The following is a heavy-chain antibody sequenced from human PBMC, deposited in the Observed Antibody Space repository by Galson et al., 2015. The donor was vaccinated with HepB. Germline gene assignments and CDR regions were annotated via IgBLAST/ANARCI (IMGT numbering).Heavy chain of an antibody. Sequence: SLRLPCAAPGITMSASARHWVSQTSGKGLEWVGRDGRKTNNYAPPYASSVKGRFTISRDDSKNTAFLQMNTLKTEDTAVYYCARLGDLSGYSSAWGQGTLVTVSS. D-gene: IGHD6-25*01. CDR1: GITMSASA. CDR2: DGRKTNNYAP. J-gene: IGHJ5*02. CDR3: ARLGDLSGYSSA. V-gene: IGHV3-73*01.